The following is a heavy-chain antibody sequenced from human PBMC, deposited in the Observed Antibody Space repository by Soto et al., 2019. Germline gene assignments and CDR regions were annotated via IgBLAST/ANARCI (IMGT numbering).Heavy chain of an antibody. CDR1: GGSISSSSYY. CDR2: IYYSGST. CDR3: RRRYYYYGMDV. Sequence: PSETLSLTCTVSGGSISSSSYYWGWIRQPPGKGLEWIGSIYYSGSTYYNPSLKSRVTLSVDTSKNQFSLKLSSVTAADTAVYYCRRRYYYYGMDVWGQGTTVTVSS. V-gene: IGHV4-39*01. J-gene: IGHJ6*02.